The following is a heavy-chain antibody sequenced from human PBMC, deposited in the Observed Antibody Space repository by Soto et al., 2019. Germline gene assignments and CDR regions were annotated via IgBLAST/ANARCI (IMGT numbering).Heavy chain of an antibody. J-gene: IGHJ4*02. CDR3: AREPSNYGSGSYYNRLYFDY. V-gene: IGHV6-1*01. D-gene: IGHD3-10*01. CDR2: TYYRSKWYN. Sequence: PSQTLSLTCAISVDSVSSNSAAWNWIRQSPSRGLEWLGRTYYRSKWYNDYAVSVKSRITINPDTSKNQFSLQLNSVTPEDTAVYYCAREPSNYGSGSYYNRLYFDYWGQGTLVTVSS. CDR1: VDSVSSNSAA.